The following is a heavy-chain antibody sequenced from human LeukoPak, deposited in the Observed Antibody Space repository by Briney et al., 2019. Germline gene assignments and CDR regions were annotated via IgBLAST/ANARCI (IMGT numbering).Heavy chain of an antibody. V-gene: IGHV4-34*01. J-gene: IGHJ4*02. CDR3: ARGLTRRGYYFDY. CDR1: GGSFSGYY. Sequence: SETLSLTCAVYGGSFSGYYWSWIRQPPGKGLEWIGEINHSGSTNYNPSLKSRVTISVDTSKNQFSLKPSSVTAADTAVYYCARGLTRRGYYFDYWGQGTLVTVSS. CDR2: INHSGST. D-gene: IGHD3-10*01.